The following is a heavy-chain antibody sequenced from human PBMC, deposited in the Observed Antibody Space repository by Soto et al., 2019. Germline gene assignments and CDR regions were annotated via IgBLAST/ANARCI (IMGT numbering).Heavy chain of an antibody. CDR2: ISYDGSNK. V-gene: IGHV3-30-3*01. D-gene: IGHD6-13*01. Sequence: QVQLVESGGGVVQPGRSLRLSCAASGFTFSSYAMHWVRQAPGKGLEWVEVISYDGSNKYYADSVKGRFTISRDNSKNTLYLHMNSRRAEDTAVYYCARDHGGSSWFYYYDGMDVWGQGTTVTVSS. CDR3: ARDHGGSSWFYYYDGMDV. J-gene: IGHJ6*02. CDR1: GFTFSSYA.